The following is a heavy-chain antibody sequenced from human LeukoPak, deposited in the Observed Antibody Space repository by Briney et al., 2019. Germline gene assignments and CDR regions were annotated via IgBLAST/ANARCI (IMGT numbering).Heavy chain of an antibody. Sequence: SETLSLTCTVSGGSISSYYWSWIRQPPGKGLEWIGYIYYSGNTNYNPSLKSRVTISVDTSKNQFSLKLSSVTAADTAVYYCARHGAYSGNFQHWGQGTLVTVSS. D-gene: IGHD2-15*01. V-gene: IGHV4-59*08. CDR3: ARHGAYSGNFQH. CDR1: GGSISSYY. J-gene: IGHJ1*01. CDR2: IYYSGNT.